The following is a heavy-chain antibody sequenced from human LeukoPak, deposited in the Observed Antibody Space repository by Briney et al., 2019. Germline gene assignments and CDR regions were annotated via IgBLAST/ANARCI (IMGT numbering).Heavy chain of an antibody. CDR3: AKEGGIAAAGYYFQH. CDR1: GFTFSTYG. V-gene: IGHV3-30*02. D-gene: IGHD6-13*01. CDR2: IRYVGINK. J-gene: IGHJ1*01. Sequence: PGGSLRLSCAASGFTFSTYGMHWVRQAPGKGLEWVSFIRYVGINKYYADSVKGRFTISRDNSKNTLYLQMNSLRAEDTAVYYCAKEGGIAAAGYYFQHWGQGTLVTVSS.